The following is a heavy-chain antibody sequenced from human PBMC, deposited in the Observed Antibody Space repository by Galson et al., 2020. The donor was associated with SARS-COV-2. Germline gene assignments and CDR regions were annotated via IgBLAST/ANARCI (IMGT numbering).Heavy chain of an antibody. V-gene: IGHV3-23*01. CDR1: GFTFSRYG. D-gene: IGHD3-10*02. J-gene: IGHJ6*03. CDR3: AKDFVRGIGYMDV. Sequence: GESLKLSCVASGFTFSRYGKSWVRQAPGQGLDWVATTSPTTYYADSARRRFIISRDDSKNTLYLQMNGLSADDTAVYYCAKDFVRGIGYMDVWGPGTTVTVSS. CDR2: TSPTT.